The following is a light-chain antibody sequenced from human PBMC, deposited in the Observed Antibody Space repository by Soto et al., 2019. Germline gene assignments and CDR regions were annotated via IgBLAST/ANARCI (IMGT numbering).Light chain of an antibody. CDR2: GNS. CDR3: QSYDSSLSVRYV. Sequence: QAALTQPXSVSGAPGQRVTISCTGSSSNIGAGYDVHWYQQLPGTAPKLLIYGNSNRPSGVPDRFSGSKSGTSASLAITGLQAEDEADYYCQSYDSSLSVRYVFATGTKVTVL. J-gene: IGLJ1*01. V-gene: IGLV1-40*01. CDR1: SSNIGAGYD.